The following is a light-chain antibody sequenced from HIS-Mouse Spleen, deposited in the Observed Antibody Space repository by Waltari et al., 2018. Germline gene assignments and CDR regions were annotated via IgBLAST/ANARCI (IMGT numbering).Light chain of an antibody. Sequence: SYELTQPPSVSVSPGQTASITCSGDKLGEKYACWYQQKPGQSPWLVIYQDSKRPSGIPERFSGSNSGNTATLTISGTQAMDEADYYCQAWDSSYSVFGGGTKLTVL. CDR2: QDS. CDR3: QAWDSSYSV. CDR1: KLGEKY. V-gene: IGLV3-1*01. J-gene: IGLJ2*01.